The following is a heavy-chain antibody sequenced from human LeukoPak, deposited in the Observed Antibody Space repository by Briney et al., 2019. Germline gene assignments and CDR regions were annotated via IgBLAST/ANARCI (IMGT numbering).Heavy chain of an antibody. CDR2: ISSSSSYI. CDR3: ARGGDYGDYDSY. Sequence: GGSLRLSCAASGFTFSSYAMSWVRQAPGKGLEWVSSISSSSSYIYYADSVKGRFTISRDNAKNSLYLQMNSLRAEDTAVYYCARGGDYGDYDSYWGQGTLVTVSS. D-gene: IGHD4-17*01. CDR1: GFTFSSYA. J-gene: IGHJ4*02. V-gene: IGHV3-21*01.